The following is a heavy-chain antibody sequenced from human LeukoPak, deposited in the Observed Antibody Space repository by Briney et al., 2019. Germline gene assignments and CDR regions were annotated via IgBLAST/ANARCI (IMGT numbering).Heavy chain of an antibody. J-gene: IGHJ4*02. CDR2: IIPIFGTA. CDR3: ARDRYSGSYRGYYFDY. Sequence: SVKVSCKASGYTFTSYDINWVRQAPGQGLEWMGGIIPIFGTANYAQKFQGRVTITADESTSTAYMELSSLRSEDTAVYYCARDRYSGSYRGYYFDYWGQGTLVTVSS. V-gene: IGHV1-69*13. D-gene: IGHD1-26*01. CDR1: GYTFTSYD.